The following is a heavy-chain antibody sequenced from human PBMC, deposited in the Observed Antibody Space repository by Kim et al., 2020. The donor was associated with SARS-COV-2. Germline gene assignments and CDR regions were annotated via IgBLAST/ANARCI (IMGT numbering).Heavy chain of an antibody. V-gene: IGHV3-9*01. Sequence: AASVKGRFTISRDNAKNPLYLQMNSLRAEDTALYYCAKGVAAAGTGWFDPWGQGTLVTVSS. CDR3: AKGVAAAGTGWFDP. D-gene: IGHD6-13*01. J-gene: IGHJ5*02.